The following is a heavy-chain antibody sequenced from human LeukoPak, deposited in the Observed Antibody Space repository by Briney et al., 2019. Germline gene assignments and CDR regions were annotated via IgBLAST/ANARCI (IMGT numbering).Heavy chain of an antibody. D-gene: IGHD5-18*01. CDR3: ARSTRRDTEVALAEYFQH. V-gene: IGHV3-11*01. CDR2: ISSSGSTI. CDR1: GFTFSDYY. Sequence: GGSLRLSCAASGFTFSDYYMSWIRQAPGKGLEWVSYISSSGSTIYYADSVKGRFTISRDNAQNSLSLQMNSLRAEDTAVYYCARSTRRDTEVALAEYFQHWGQAPWSPSPQ. J-gene: IGHJ1*01.